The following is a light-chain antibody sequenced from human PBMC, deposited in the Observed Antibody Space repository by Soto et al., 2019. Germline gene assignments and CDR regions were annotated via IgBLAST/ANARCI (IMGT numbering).Light chain of an antibody. Sequence: QSVLTHPPSASGSPGQSVTISCSGTSSDVGGYNSVSWYQQHPGKAPKVIIYEVSKRPSGVPDRFSGSKSGSTASLTVSGLQAEDEADYYCSSYAVTNIFVFGTGTKV. CDR2: EVS. CDR3: SSYAVTNIFV. J-gene: IGLJ1*01. V-gene: IGLV2-8*01. CDR1: SSDVGGYNS.